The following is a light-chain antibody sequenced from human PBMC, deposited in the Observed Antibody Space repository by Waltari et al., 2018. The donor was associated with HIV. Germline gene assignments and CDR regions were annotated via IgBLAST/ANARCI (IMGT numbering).Light chain of an antibody. CDR1: SSHTASTS. CDR2: RTK. CDR3: AAWDDSLSGPV. J-gene: IGLJ3*02. V-gene: IGLV1-47*01. Sequence: QSVVTQPPSASATPGPRVTISCSGTSSHTASTSVNWYHQVPVTAPKVLIYRTKQRPSGVPDRFSGAKSGTSASLSISGLRSEDEADYYCAAWDDSLSGPVFGGGTKLTVL.